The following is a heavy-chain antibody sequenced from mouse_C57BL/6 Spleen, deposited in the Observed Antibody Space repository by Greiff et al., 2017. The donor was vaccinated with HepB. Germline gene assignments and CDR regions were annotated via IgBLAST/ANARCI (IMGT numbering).Heavy chain of an antibody. J-gene: IGHJ4*01. D-gene: IGHD4-1*01. CDR1: GFTFSSYA. Sequence: EVHLVESGGGLVKPGGSLKLSCAASGFTFSSYAMSWVRQTPEKRLEWVATISDGGSYTYYPDNVKGRFTISRDNAKNNLYLQMSHLKSEDTAMYYCARDLGSNAMDYWGQGTSVTVSS. CDR2: ISDGGSYT. V-gene: IGHV5-4*01. CDR3: ARDLGSNAMDY.